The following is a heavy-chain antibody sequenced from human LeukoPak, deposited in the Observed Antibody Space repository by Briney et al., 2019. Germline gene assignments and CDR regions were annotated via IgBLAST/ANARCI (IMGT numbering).Heavy chain of an antibody. V-gene: IGHV1-18*01. CDR3: ARDSLWFGEDGCGMDV. J-gene: IGHJ6*02. D-gene: IGHD3-10*01. CDR2: ISAYNGNT. CDR1: GYTFTSYG. Sequence: ASVKVSCKASGYTFTSYGISWVRQAPGQGLEWMGWISAYNGNTNYAQKLQGRVTMTTDTSTSTAYMELRSLRSDDTAVYYCARDSLWFGEDGCGMDVWGQGTTVTVSS.